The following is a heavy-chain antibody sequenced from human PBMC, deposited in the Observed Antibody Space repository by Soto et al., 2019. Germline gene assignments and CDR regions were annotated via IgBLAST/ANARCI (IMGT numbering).Heavy chain of an antibody. Sequence: SETLSLTCTVSGGSISSYYRTWIRQSPGKGLEWIGYIYYSGSTNYNPSLESRATISVDTSKNQFSLNLRSATAADTALYYCARWEDSSGYRYWGQGTLVTVSS. CDR2: IYYSGST. V-gene: IGHV4-59*01. CDR3: ARWEDSSGYRY. CDR1: GGSISSYY. D-gene: IGHD3-22*01. J-gene: IGHJ4*02.